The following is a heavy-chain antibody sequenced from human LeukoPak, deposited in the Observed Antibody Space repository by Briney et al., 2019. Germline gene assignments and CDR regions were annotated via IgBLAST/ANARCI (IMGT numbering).Heavy chain of an antibody. J-gene: IGHJ1*01. Sequence: PSETLSLTCTVSGGSISSYYWSWIRQPPGKGLEWIGYIYYSGSTNYNPSLKSRVTISVDTSKNQFSLKLSSVTAADTAVYYCARGPYYYDSRPFQHWGQGTLVTVSS. CDR1: GGSISSYY. CDR2: IYYSGST. CDR3: ARGPYYYDSRPFQH. D-gene: IGHD3-22*01. V-gene: IGHV4-59*01.